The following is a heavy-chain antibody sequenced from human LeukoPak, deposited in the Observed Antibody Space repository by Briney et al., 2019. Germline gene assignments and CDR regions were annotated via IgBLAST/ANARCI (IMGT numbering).Heavy chain of an antibody. CDR1: GFTFSSSA. CDR2: ISNNGGYT. V-gene: IGHV3-23*01. CDR3: AKQLGYCSDGSCYFPY. Sequence: GGSLRLSCVGSGFTFSSSAMSWVRQAPGKGLEWVSAISNNGGYTYYADSVQGRFTISRDNSKSTLCLQMNSLRAEDAAVYYCAKQLGYCSDGSCYFPYWGQGTLVTVSS. J-gene: IGHJ4*02. D-gene: IGHD2-15*01.